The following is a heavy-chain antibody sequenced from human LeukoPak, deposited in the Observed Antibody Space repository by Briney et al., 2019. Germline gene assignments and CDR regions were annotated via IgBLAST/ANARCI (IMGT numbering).Heavy chain of an antibody. CDR3: ARGVDYYDSGGTIYY. CDR1: GFIFSSHA. Sequence: QSGRSLRLSCAASGFIFSSHAMHWVRQAPGKGLEWVAVVWYDGSKTYSADSVKGRITISRDDSKNTLYLQMNSLRAEDTAVYYCARGVDYYDSGGTIYYWGQGTLVTVSS. V-gene: IGHV3-33*08. CDR2: VWYDGSKT. D-gene: IGHD3-22*01. J-gene: IGHJ4*02.